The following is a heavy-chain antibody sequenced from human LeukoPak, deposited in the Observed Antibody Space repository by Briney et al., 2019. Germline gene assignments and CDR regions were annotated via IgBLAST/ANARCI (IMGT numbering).Heavy chain of an antibody. V-gene: IGHV3-30*18. J-gene: IGHJ4*02. CDR3: AKGGEVSSWYKRLKLYFDS. CDR1: GFTFSNYG. CDR2: ISYDGSNK. Sequence: GRSLRLSCAASGFTFSNYGMHWVRQAPGKGLEWVAVISYDGSNKYYADSVKGRFTISRDNSKNTLYLQMNSLRAEDTAVYYCAKGGEVSSWYKRLKLYFDSWSRGTLVTVSS. D-gene: IGHD6-13*01.